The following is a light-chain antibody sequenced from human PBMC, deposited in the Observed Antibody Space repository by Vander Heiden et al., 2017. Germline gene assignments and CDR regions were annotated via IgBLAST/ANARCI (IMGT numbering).Light chain of an antibody. V-gene: IGKV3-15*01. J-gene: IGKJ4*02. Sequence: IVITASPPTLSVSPGEWGTLSCRASQSVSSNLAWYRQQPGQAPRLLIYGASTRASGTPARFSGSGTGTEFTLTISSLQSEDFALYYCQQYNDWPRTFGRGTKVEI. CDR1: QSVSSN. CDR2: GAS. CDR3: QQYNDWPRT.